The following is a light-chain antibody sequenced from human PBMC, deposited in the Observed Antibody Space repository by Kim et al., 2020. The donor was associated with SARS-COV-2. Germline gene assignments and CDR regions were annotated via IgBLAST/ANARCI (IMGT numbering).Light chain of an antibody. CDR2: DAS. Sequence: AIQLTQSPSSLSASVGDRVTITCRASQGISSALAWYQQKPGKAPKLLIYDASSLESGFPSRFSGSGSGTEFTLTISSLQPDDFATYYCQQYNSYWTFGQGTKVDIK. CDR3: QQYNSYWT. J-gene: IGKJ1*01. V-gene: IGKV1-13*02. CDR1: QGISSA.